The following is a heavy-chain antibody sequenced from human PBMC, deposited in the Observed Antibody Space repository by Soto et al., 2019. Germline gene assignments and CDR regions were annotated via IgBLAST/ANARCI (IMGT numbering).Heavy chain of an antibody. CDR3: ARAGSSRVYYYYGMDV. V-gene: IGHV3-30-3*01. CDR2: ISYDGSNK. J-gene: IGHJ6*02. D-gene: IGHD6-13*01. Sequence: QVQLVESGGGVVQPGRSLRLSCAASGFTFSSYAMHWVRQAPGKGLEWVAVISYDGSNKYYADSVKGRFTISRDNSKNRLYLQMNSLRAKDTAVYYCARAGSSRVYYYYGMDVWGQGTTVTVSS. CDR1: GFTFSSYA.